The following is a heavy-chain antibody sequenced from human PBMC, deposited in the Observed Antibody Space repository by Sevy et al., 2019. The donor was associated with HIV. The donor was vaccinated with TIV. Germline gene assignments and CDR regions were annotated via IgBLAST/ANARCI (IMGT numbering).Heavy chain of an antibody. V-gene: IGHV3-33*01. J-gene: IGHJ4*02. CDR3: ARDLEFYDYGDYGPAFMPDY. Sequence: GGSLRLSCAASGFTFSTYGMHWVRQAPGKGLEWVAVIWFDGSNTYYGDSVKGRFTISRDIAKNTLHLQMNSLRAEDTAVYYCARDLEFYDYGDYGPAFMPDYWGQGTLVTVSS. CDR1: GFTFSTYG. CDR2: IWFDGSNT. D-gene: IGHD4-17*01.